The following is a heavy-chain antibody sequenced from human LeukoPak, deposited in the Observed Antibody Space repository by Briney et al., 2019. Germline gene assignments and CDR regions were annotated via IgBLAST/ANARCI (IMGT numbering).Heavy chain of an antibody. Sequence: GESLQISCQGSGYRFTSYWIGWVRPVPGKGLEWMGIIYPGDSDTRYSPSFQGQVTISADKSISTAYLQWSSLKASDTAMYYCASGYSSSWGGFDYWGQGTLVTVSS. CDR3: ASGYSSSWGGFDY. J-gene: IGHJ4*02. V-gene: IGHV5-51*01. CDR1: GYRFTSYW. CDR2: IYPGDSDT. D-gene: IGHD6-13*01.